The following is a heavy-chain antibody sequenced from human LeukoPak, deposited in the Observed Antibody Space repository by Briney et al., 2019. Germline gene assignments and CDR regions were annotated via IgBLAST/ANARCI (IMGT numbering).Heavy chain of an antibody. CDR1: GFTFSGSA. Sequence: GGSLRLSGAASGFTFSGSAMHWVRQASGKGLEWVGRIRSKANSHATAYAASVKGRFTISRDDSKNTAYLQMNSLKTEDTAVYYCTRPYYDSSGYYYDYWGQGTLVTVSS. CDR3: TRPYYDSSGYYYDY. V-gene: IGHV3-73*01. J-gene: IGHJ4*02. CDR2: IRSKANSHAT. D-gene: IGHD3-22*01.